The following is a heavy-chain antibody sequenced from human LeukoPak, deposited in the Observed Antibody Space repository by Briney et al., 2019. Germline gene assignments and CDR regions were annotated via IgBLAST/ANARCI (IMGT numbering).Heavy chain of an antibody. CDR2: ISPYNGNT. CDR1: GYTFSSYG. CDR3: ARGRDRLAATGNWFDP. D-gene: IGHD6-13*01. V-gene: IGHV1-18*04. J-gene: IGHJ5*02. Sequence: ASVKVSCKASGYTFSSYGITWVRQAPGQGLEWMGWISPYNGNTNYAQKVQDRVTMTTDTSTSTAYMEPRSLRSDDTAVYYCARGRDRLAATGNWFDPWGQGTPVTVSS.